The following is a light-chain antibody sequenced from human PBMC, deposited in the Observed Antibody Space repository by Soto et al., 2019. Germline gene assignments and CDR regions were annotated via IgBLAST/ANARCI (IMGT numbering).Light chain of an antibody. Sequence: SPLTQPPSASGFPGQSVSISCTCTSSDVGTHGYVSCYQQHAGKAPKLVIYDVTKRPSGVSYRFSGSKSGNTASLTISGLQAEDEAEYFCTSSTTGSLDVFGTGTKVTV. J-gene: IGLJ1*01. CDR2: DVT. CDR1: SSDVGTHGY. V-gene: IGLV2-14*01. CDR3: TSSTTGSLDV.